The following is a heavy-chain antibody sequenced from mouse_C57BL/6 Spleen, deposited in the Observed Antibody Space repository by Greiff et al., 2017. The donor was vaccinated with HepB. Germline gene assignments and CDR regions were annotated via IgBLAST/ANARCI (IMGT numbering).Heavy chain of an antibody. CDR2: INPYNGGT. Sequence: VQLQQSGPVLVKPGASVKMSCKASGYTFTDYYMNWVKQSHGKSLEWIGVINPYNGGTSYNQKFKGKATLTVDKSSSTAYMELNSLTSEDSAVYYCARNYGSRAPYAMDYWGQGTSVTVSS. CDR3: ARNYGSRAPYAMDY. D-gene: IGHD1-1*01. CDR1: GYTFTDYY. J-gene: IGHJ4*01. V-gene: IGHV1-19*01.